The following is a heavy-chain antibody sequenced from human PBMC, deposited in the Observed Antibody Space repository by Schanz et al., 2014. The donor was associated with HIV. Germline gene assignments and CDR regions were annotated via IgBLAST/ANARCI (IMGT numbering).Heavy chain of an antibody. CDR3: ARDRMTANWKNAMDV. CDR1: GFTFDDFA. D-gene: IGHD1-20*01. J-gene: IGHJ6*02. CDR2: ISWNSGGT. Sequence: EAQLVESGGGLVQPGRSLRLSCAVSGFTFDDFAMHWVRQSPGKGLEWVSGISWNSGGTGYGDSVKGRFTISRDNSKNTLYLQMNSLRAEDRAVYYCARDRMTANWKNAMDVWGQGTTVSVSS. V-gene: IGHV3-9*01.